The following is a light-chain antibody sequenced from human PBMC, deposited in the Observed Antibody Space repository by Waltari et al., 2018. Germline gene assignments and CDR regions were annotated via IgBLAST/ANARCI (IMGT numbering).Light chain of an antibody. CDR2: GSS. CDR1: QTVSTN. V-gene: IGKV3-15*01. J-gene: IGKJ4*01. CDR3: QHYDNWPLT. Sequence: EIVMTQSPATLPVSPGDRATLSCRASQTVSTNLAWYQQKPGQAPRLLIYGSSTRAAGIPARFSGSGSGTDFTLSISSLQSEDFAVYYCQHYDNWPLTLGGGTKVEFK.